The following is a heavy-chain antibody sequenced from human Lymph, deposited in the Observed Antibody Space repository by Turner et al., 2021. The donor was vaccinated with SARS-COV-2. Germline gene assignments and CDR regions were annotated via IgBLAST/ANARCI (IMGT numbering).Heavy chain of an antibody. Sequence: QVQLQQWGAGLLKPSETLSLPCAVYGGSFSGYYWSWIRQPPGKGLEWIGEINHSGSTNYNPSLKSRVTISVDTSKKQFSLKLSSVTAADTAVYYCARGGVDTAMVRYYYYGMDVWGQGTTVTVSS. CDR3: ARGGVDTAMVRYYYYGMDV. V-gene: IGHV4-34*01. CDR2: INHSGST. D-gene: IGHD5-18*01. J-gene: IGHJ6*02. CDR1: GGSFSGYY.